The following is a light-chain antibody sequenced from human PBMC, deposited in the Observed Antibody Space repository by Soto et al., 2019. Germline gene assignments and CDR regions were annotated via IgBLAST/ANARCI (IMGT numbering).Light chain of an antibody. CDR3: QQYKNWPHFT. CDR1: QSVSTK. Sequence: EIVMTQSPATLSVSPGERATLSCRASQSVSTKLAWYRHKPGQAPRLLIYVASTRATGIRARFSGSGSGTEFTLTINSLQSEDFAVYYCQQYKNWPHFTFGPGTTVDIK. V-gene: IGKV3-15*01. CDR2: VAS. J-gene: IGKJ3*01.